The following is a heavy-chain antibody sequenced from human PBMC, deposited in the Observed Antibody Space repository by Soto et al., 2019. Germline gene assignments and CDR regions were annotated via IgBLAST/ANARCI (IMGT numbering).Heavy chain of an antibody. CDR3: ARDVYCSGGSCYAQENWFDS. D-gene: IGHD2-15*01. CDR2: ISSSSSYI. Sequence: GGSLRLSCAASGFTFSRYSMNWVRQAPGKGLEWVSSISSSSSYIYYADSVKGRFTISRDNAKNSLYLQMNSLRAEDTAVYYCARDVYCSGGSCYAQENWFDSWGQGTLVTVSS. V-gene: IGHV3-21*01. J-gene: IGHJ5*01. CDR1: GFTFSRYS.